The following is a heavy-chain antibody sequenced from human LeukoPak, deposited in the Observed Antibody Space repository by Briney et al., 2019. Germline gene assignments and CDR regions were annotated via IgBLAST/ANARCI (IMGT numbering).Heavy chain of an antibody. V-gene: IGHV3-30*03. CDR1: GFTFSSYG. CDR2: ISYDGSNK. D-gene: IGHD2-21*02. CDR3: VREDTPATANY. Sequence: GGSLRLSCAASGFTFSSYGMHWVRQAPGKGLEWVAVISYDGSNKYYADSVTGRFTISRDNSKDTLFLQMHCLRPGDTAVYYCVREDTPATANYWGQGTLVTISS. J-gene: IGHJ4*02.